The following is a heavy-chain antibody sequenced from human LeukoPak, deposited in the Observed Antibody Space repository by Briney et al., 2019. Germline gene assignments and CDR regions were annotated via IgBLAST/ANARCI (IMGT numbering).Heavy chain of an antibody. CDR1: GFTFSRYA. Sequence: GGSLRLSCAASGFTFSRYAMNWVRQAPGKGLEWVSAISASGDSTYYADSVKGRFTISRDNSKNTLYLQMSSPRAEDTAVYYCAKVMAGSTYYFDSWGQGTLVTVSS. D-gene: IGHD6-19*01. CDR2: ISASGDST. J-gene: IGHJ4*02. CDR3: AKVMAGSTYYFDS. V-gene: IGHV3-23*01.